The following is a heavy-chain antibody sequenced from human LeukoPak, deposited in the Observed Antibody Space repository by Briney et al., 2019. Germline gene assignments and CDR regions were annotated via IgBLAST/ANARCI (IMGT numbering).Heavy chain of an antibody. D-gene: IGHD3-10*01. Sequence: KASETLSLTCTVSGGSISSYYWSWIRQLAGKGLEWIGRIYTGGSTKYNPSLKSRVTMSVDTSKNQFSLKLSSVTAADTAVYFCASGSYYAYFDYWGQGTLVTVSS. CDR3: ASGSYYAYFDY. J-gene: IGHJ4*02. V-gene: IGHV4-4*07. CDR2: IYTGGST. CDR1: GGSISSYY.